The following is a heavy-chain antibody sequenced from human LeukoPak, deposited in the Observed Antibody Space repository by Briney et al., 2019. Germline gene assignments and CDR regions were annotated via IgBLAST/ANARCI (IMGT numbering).Heavy chain of an antibody. CDR1: GGSISSGDYF. CDR2: IYYSGST. V-gene: IGHV4-30-4*01. D-gene: IGHD6-13*01. CDR3: AVAGDQSYTSSWYYYYGMDV. J-gene: IGHJ6*02. Sequence: SETLSLTCTASGGSISSGDYFWTWIRQTPGKGLEWIGNIYYSGSTYYNPSLKSRVTFSLDTSKSQFSLKLNSVTAADTAVYYCAVAGDQSYTSSWYYYYGMDVWGQGTTVTVSS.